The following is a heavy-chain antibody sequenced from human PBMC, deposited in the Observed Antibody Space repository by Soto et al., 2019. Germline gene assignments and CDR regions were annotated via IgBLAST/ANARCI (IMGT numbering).Heavy chain of an antibody. CDR2: ISGSGGST. D-gene: IGHD5-12*01. CDR3: AKEGGGDGYNYESYYYGMDV. J-gene: IGHJ6*02. Sequence: GGSLRLSCAASGFTFSSYAMSWVRQAPGKGLEWVSAISGSGGSTYYADSVKGRFTISRDNSKNTLYLQMNSLRAEDTAVYYCAKEGGGDGYNYESYYYGMDVWGQGTTVTVSS. CDR1: GFTFSSYA. V-gene: IGHV3-23*01.